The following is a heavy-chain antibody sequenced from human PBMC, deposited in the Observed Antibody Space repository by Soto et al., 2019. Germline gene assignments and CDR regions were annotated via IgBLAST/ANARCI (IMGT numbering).Heavy chain of an antibody. J-gene: IGHJ5*02. CDR1: GGSISSGDYY. D-gene: IGHD3-22*01. Sequence: QVQLQESGPGLVKPSQTLSLTCTVSGGSISSGDYYWSWIRQPPGKGLEWIGYIYYSGSTYYNPSLKSRVTISVDTSKNQFSLKLSSVTAADTAVYYCARFTLYYESSEGWFDPWGQGTLVTVSS. CDR3: ARFTLYYESSEGWFDP. CDR2: IYYSGST. V-gene: IGHV4-30-4*01.